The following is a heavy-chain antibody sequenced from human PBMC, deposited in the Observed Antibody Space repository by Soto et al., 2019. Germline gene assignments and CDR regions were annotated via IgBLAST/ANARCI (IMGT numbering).Heavy chain of an antibody. J-gene: IGHJ4*02. Sequence: SETLSLTCTVSGGSISSSYWSWIRQPPGKGLEWIGYIYYSGSTNYNPSLKSRVTISVDTSKNQFSLKLSSVTAADTAVYYCARSVRLGDLSFRYWSQGTLVTVSS. CDR2: IYYSGST. CDR1: GGSISSSY. CDR3: ARSVRLGDLSFRY. V-gene: IGHV4-59*01. D-gene: IGHD3-16*02.